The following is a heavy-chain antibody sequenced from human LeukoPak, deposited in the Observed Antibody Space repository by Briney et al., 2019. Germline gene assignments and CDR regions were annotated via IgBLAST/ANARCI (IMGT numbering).Heavy chain of an antibody. Sequence: GASVKVSCKASGYTFTSYDINWVRQATGQGLEWMGWMNPNSGNTGHAQKFQGRVTITRDTSISTVYMELSSLRSEDTAVYFCARVDGSADYWGQGTLVTVSS. CDR2: MNPNSGNT. CDR1: GYTFTSYD. D-gene: IGHD3-22*01. J-gene: IGHJ4*02. V-gene: IGHV1-8*03. CDR3: ARVDGSADY.